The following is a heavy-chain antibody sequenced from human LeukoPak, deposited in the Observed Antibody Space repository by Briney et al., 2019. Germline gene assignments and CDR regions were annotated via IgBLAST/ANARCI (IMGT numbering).Heavy chain of an antibody. V-gene: IGHV1-8*02. D-gene: IGHD3-22*01. Sequence: ASVKVSCKASGYTFTSNYIHWVRQAPGQGLEWMGMMNPNSGNTGYAQKFQGRVTMTRNTSISTAYMELSSLRSEDTAVYYCARSRGPRASSGYYYWGQGTLVTVSS. J-gene: IGHJ4*02. CDR1: GYTFTSNY. CDR2: MNPNSGNT. CDR3: ARSRGPRASSGYYY.